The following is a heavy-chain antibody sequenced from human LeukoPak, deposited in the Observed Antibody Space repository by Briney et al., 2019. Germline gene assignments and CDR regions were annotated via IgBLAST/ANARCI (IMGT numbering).Heavy chain of an antibody. CDR2: IGGSGGST. Sequence: GGSLRLSCAASGFTFSSYAMSWVREAPGKGLEWGSGIGGSGGSTYYADSVKGRFTISRDNSKNTLYLQMNSLRADDAAVYYCAKERSALPSYNSFDPWGQGTLVTVSS. CDR3: AKERSALPSYNSFDP. V-gene: IGHV3-23*01. CDR1: GFTFSSYA. D-gene: IGHD2-2*01. J-gene: IGHJ5*02.